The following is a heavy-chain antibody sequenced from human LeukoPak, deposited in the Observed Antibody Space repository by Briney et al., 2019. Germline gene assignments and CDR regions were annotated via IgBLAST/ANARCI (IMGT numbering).Heavy chain of an antibody. CDR2: ISAFNGKT. Sequence: ASVKVSCKSSGYTFTSFGVSWVRQAPGQGLEWMGWISAFNGKTNYAQKLQGRVTMTTDTSTSTAYMELRSLRSDDTAVYYCARDRKYYDSSVHFDYWGQGTLVTVSS. J-gene: IGHJ4*02. V-gene: IGHV1-18*01. CDR1: GYTFTSFG. CDR3: ARDRKYYDSSVHFDY. D-gene: IGHD3-22*01.